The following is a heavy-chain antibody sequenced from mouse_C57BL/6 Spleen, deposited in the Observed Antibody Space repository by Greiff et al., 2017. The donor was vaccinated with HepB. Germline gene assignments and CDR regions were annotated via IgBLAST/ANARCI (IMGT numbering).Heavy chain of an antibody. CDR3: AKDYGKGGYFDV. Sequence: QVQLQQSGAELVKPGASVKMSCKASGYTFTSYWITWVKQRPGQGLEWIGDIYPGSGSTNYNEKFKSKATLTVDTSSSTAYMQLSSLISEDSAVYYCAKDYGKGGYFDVWGTGTTVTVSS. V-gene: IGHV1-55*01. D-gene: IGHD2-1*01. CDR1: GYTFTSYW. CDR2: IYPGSGST. J-gene: IGHJ1*03.